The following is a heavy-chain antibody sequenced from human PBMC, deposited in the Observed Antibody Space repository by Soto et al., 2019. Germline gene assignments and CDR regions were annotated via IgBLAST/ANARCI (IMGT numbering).Heavy chain of an antibody. CDR1: GFIFSSYW. Sequence: GGSLRLSCAASGFIFSSYWMHWVRQAPGKGLVWVSRINSDGRTTTYADSVKGRFTISRDNAKNTLYLQMNSLGAEDTAVYYCARDPQDEYNSNMDVWGKGTTVTVSS. D-gene: IGHD1-1*01. CDR3: ARDPQDEYNSNMDV. J-gene: IGHJ6*03. CDR2: INSDGRTT. V-gene: IGHV3-74*01.